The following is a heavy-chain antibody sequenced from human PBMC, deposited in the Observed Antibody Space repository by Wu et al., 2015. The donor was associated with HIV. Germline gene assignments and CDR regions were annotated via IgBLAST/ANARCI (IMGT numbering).Heavy chain of an antibody. CDR3: ARGSDTGYSSSWYRGHFDY. CDR2: IIPIFGTA. J-gene: IGHJ4*02. V-gene: IGHV1-69*13. Sequence: QVQLVQSGAEVKKPGSSVKVSCKASGGTFGRYGISWVRQAPGQGLEWMGRIIPIFGTANYAQKFQGRVTITADESTSTAYMELSSLRSEDTAVYYCARGSDTGYSSSWYRGHFDYVGPRERWSPSP. CDR1: GGTFGRYG. D-gene: IGHD6-13*01.